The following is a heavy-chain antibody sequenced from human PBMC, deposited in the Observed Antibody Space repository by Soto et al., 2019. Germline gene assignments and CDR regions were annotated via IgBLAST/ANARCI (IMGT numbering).Heavy chain of an antibody. V-gene: IGHV4-4*07. J-gene: IGHJ5*01. CDR3: ARGQRFSDWFDP. CDR1: GGAIGSHY. CDR2: IYGSGST. D-gene: IGHD3-3*01. Sequence: SETLSLTCTISGGAIGSHYWTWIRQPAGKGLEWIGRIYGSGSTRYNPSLQSRVTMSLDTSKNQFSLRLESVTAADTAVYYCARGQRFSDWFDPWGQGTLVTVSS.